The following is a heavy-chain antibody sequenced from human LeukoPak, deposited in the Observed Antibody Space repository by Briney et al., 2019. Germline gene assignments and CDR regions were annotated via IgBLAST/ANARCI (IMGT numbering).Heavy chain of an antibody. CDR2: ISSSGSYI. J-gene: IGHJ4*02. CDR3: TSLHDIVVIPDATIDY. Sequence: PGGSLRLSCAASGVTFSKYIMNWVRQAPGRGLEWVSCISSSGSYIYYADSVKGRFTVSRDNGKNSLYLEMNSLRADDTAVYYCTSLHDIVVIPDATIDYWGQGTLVTVSS. CDR1: GVTFSKYI. V-gene: IGHV3-21*01. D-gene: IGHD2-2*01.